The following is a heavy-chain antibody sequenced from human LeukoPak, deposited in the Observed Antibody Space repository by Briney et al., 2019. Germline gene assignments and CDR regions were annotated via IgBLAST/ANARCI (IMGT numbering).Heavy chain of an antibody. CDR1: GYTFTMYG. D-gene: IGHD3-10*01. J-gene: IGHJ6*03. V-gene: IGHV1-46*01. Sequence: AAVKVSRKPSGYTFTMYGISWVRPAPGQGLEWVGIINPSVGRTSYAQKSQGTVTLTRDMSPRTVYMELSSLRSEDTAVYYFSRAGPKALWFGLTPGYYYMDVWGKGTTVTVSS. CDR3: SRAGPKALWFGLTPGYYYMDV. CDR2: INPSVGRT.